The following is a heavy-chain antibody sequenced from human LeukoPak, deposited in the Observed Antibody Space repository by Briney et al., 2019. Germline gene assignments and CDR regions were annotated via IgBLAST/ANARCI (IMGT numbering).Heavy chain of an antibody. J-gene: IGHJ4*02. CDR1: GFTFSNYA. V-gene: IGHV3-23*01. Sequence: GGSLRLSCTASGFTFSNYAMKWVRQAPGKGLEWVSAISDSGGATNYADSVKGRFTISRDNSKNTVYLQMNSLTADDTALYYCGKRSCSGGSCNCDYWGRGTLVTVSS. CDR3: GKRSCSGGSCNCDY. CDR2: ISDSGGAT. D-gene: IGHD2-15*01.